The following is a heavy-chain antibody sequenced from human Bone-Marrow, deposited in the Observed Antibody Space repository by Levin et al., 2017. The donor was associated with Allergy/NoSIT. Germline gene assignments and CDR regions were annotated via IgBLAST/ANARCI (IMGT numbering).Heavy chain of an antibody. CDR3: ARTYGDYYPLSFGY. CDR2: IYYSGST. D-gene: IGHD4-17*01. Sequence: PSETLSLTCTVSGGSISSYYWSWIRQPPGKGLEWIGYIYYSGSTNYNPSLKSRVTISVDTSKNQFSLKLSSVTAADTAVYYCARTYGDYYPLSFGYWGQGTLVTVSS. V-gene: IGHV4-59*01. J-gene: IGHJ4*02. CDR1: GGSISSYY.